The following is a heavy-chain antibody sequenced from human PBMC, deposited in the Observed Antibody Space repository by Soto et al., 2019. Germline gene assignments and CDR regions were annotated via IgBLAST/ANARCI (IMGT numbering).Heavy chain of an antibody. J-gene: IGHJ4*02. CDR3: ARLGDYRDYYFDY. CDR1: GGSISSSSYY. CDR2: IYYSGST. D-gene: IGHD4-17*01. Sequence: SETLSLTCTVSGGSISSSSYYWGWIRQPPGKGLEWIGSIYYSGSTYYNPSLKSRVTISVDTSKNQFSLKLSSVTAADTAVYYCARLGDYRDYYFDYWGQGTLVTVSS. V-gene: IGHV4-39*01.